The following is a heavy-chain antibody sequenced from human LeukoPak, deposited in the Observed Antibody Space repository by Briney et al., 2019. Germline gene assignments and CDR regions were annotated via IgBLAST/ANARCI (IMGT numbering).Heavy chain of an antibody. CDR2: ISYDGSNK. CDR3: ARDSFLSSGRIYYYYYYMDV. CDR1: GFTFSSYG. J-gene: IGHJ6*03. V-gene: IGHV3-30*03. Sequence: GGSLRLSCAASGFTFSSYGMSWVRQAPGKGLEWVAVISYDGSNKYYADSVKGRFTISRDNSKNTLYLQMNSLRAEDTAVYYCARDSFLSSGRIYYYYYYMDVWGKGTTVTVSS. D-gene: IGHD3-10*01.